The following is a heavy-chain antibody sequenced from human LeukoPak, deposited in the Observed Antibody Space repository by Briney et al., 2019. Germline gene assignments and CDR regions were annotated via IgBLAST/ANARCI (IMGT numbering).Heavy chain of an antibody. CDR2: INHSGST. Sequence: PSETLSLTCAVYGGSFSGYYWSWIRQPPGKGLEWIGEINHSGSTNYNPSLKSRVTISVDTSKNKFSLKLSSVTAADTAVYYCARADWPPLFDYWGQGTLVTVSS. CDR1: GGSFSGYY. D-gene: IGHD2-21*01. CDR3: ARADWPPLFDY. J-gene: IGHJ4*02. V-gene: IGHV4-34*01.